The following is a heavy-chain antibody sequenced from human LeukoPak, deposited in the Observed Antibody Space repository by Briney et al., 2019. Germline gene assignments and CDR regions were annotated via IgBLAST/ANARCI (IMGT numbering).Heavy chain of an antibody. CDR1: GFTFSSYS. Sequence: GGSLRLSCAASGFTFSSYSMDWVRQAPGKGLEWVSYISSSSTIYYADSVKGRFTISRDNAKNSLYLQMNSLRAEDTAVYYCARDETAVAGTRYFDYWGQGTLVTVSS. CDR2: ISSSSTI. V-gene: IGHV3-48*01. D-gene: IGHD6-19*01. J-gene: IGHJ4*02. CDR3: ARDETAVAGTRYFDY.